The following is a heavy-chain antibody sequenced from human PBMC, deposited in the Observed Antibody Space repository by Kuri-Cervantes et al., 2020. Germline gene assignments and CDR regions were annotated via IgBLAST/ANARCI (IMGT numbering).Heavy chain of an antibody. J-gene: IGHJ3*01. D-gene: IGHD2-2*01. CDR3: ATSRLYCTSISCYEEDAFDV. CDR1: GYTFTSYG. V-gene: IGHV1-18*01. CDR2: INTHNGDR. Sequence: ASVKVSCKASGYTFTSYGISWVRQAPGQGLEWMALINTHNGDRKYAQKVQGRVTLTADTSTTTAYMELSRLRSDDTAVYYCATSRLYCTSISCYEEDAFDVWGQGTMVTVSS.